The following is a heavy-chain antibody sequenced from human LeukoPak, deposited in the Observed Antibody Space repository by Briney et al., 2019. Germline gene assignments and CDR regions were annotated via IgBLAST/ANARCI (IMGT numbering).Heavy chain of an antibody. CDR3: ARSAYSGFAVDY. J-gene: IGHJ4*02. V-gene: IGHV5-51*01. Sequence: PGESLKISCKGSGYSFSTYWIAWVRQMPGKELEWMGIIYPGDSDTRYSPSFQGQVTFSAAKSISTAYLQWSSLNASDTAIYYCARSAYSGFAVDYWGQGTQVTVSS. CDR1: GYSFSTYW. D-gene: IGHD5-12*01. CDR2: IYPGDSDT.